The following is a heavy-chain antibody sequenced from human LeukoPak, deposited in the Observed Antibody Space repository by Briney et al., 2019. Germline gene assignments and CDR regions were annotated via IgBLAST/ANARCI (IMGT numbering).Heavy chain of an antibody. D-gene: IGHD3-22*01. V-gene: IGHV4-4*07. J-gene: IGHJ4*02. CDR2: IYTSGST. CDR1: GGSISSYY. Sequence: NPSETLSLTCTVSGGSISSYYWSWIRQPAGKGLEWIGRIYTSGSTNYNPSLKSRVTMSVDTSKNQFSLKLSSVTAADTAVYYCAGYYDSSGYYYVPVPRFDYWGQGTLVTVSS. CDR3: AGYYDSSGYYYVPVPRFDY.